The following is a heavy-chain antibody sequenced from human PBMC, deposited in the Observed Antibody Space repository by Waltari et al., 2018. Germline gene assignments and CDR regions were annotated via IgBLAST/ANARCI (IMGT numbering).Heavy chain of an antibody. Sequence: EAQLVESGGMLVQPGGSLTLFCVPSGFRFWRHWRNWVRQVPGGGLEWVATIKEDGSDKHYVDSVRGRVTITRDNANDSLYLQMNSLRAEDTAVYYCATWRWGQSEFDYWGQGTLVTVSS. J-gene: IGHJ4*02. CDR2: IKEDGSDK. V-gene: IGHV3-7*01. D-gene: IGHD7-27*01. CDR1: GFRFWRHW. CDR3: ATWRWGQSEFDY.